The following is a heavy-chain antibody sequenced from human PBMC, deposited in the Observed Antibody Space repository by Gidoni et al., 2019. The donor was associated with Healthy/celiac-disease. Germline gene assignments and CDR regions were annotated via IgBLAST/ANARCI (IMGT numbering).Heavy chain of an antibody. CDR2: ISAYNGNT. V-gene: IGHV1-18*04. Sequence: QVQLVQSGAEVKNPGASVKVSCKASGYTFRSYGTSWVRQAPGQGLEWTGWISAYNGNTNYAQKLQGRVTMTTDTSTSTAYMELRSLRSDDTAVYYCARGFGAMATTYYYYYYMDVWGKGTTVTVSS. J-gene: IGHJ6*03. CDR3: ARGFGAMATTYYYYYYMDV. D-gene: IGHD3-3*01. CDR1: GYTFRSYG.